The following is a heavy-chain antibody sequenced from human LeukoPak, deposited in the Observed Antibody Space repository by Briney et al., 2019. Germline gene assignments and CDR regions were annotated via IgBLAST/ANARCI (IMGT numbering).Heavy chain of an antibody. CDR1: GYSFSTYG. J-gene: IGHJ5*02. Sequence: ASVKVSCKASGYSFSTYGISWVRQAPGQGLEWMGWISPNNGDTDYAQKLQGRVTMVTDTSTSTAYMELRSLRSDDTAVYYCARDNRNDVNRWFDPWGQGTLVTVSS. D-gene: IGHD1-1*01. CDR3: ARDNRNDVNRWFDP. V-gene: IGHV1-18*01. CDR2: ISPNNGDT.